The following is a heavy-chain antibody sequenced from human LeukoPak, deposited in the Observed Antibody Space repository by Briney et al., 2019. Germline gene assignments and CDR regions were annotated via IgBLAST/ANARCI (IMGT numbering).Heavy chain of an antibody. J-gene: IGHJ5*02. CDR3: ATSESGRSWDWFAP. V-gene: IGHV1-69*05. D-gene: IGHD3-10*01. CDR1: GGSFRTYP. Sequence: SVKVSCKASGGSFRTYPISWVRQAPRQGLEWMGGLTQFFRRTNYTQKFQGRLTITTDESSSTAYMELSDLRSDDTAIYYCATSESGRSWDWFAPWGQGTLVTVSS. CDR2: LTQFFRRT.